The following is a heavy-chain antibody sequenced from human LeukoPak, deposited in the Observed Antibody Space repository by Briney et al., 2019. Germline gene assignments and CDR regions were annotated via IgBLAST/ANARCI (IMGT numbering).Heavy chain of an antibody. V-gene: IGHV3-23*01. CDR1: GLHFSGTA. Sequence: TGGSLRLSCAASGLHFSGTAMSWVRQAPGKGLEWVSAISGSGGSTYYADSVKGRFTISRDNSKNTLYLQMNSLRAEDTAVYYCAKETWSVVVPAAPCDYWGQGTLVTVSS. CDR2: ISGSGGST. J-gene: IGHJ4*02. CDR3: AKETWSVVVPAAPCDY. D-gene: IGHD2-2*01.